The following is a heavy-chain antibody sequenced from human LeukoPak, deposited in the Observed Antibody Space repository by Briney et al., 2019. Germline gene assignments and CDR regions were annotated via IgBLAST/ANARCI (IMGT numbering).Heavy chain of an antibody. D-gene: IGHD2-21*01. CDR3: ASLINIVVVIAILLAWFDP. CDR1: GFTFSSYA. J-gene: IGHJ5*02. CDR2: ISGSGGST. Sequence: GGSLRLSCAASGFTFSSYAMSWVRQAPGKGLEWVSAISGSGGSTYYADSVKGQFTISRDNSKNTLYLQMNSLRAEDTAVYYCASLINIVVVIAILLAWFDPWGQGTLVTVSS. V-gene: IGHV3-23*01.